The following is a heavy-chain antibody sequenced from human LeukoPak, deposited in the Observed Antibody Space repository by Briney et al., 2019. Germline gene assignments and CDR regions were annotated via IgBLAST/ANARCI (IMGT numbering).Heavy chain of an antibody. J-gene: IGHJ4*02. Sequence: PGGSLRLSCAASGVAVSDSYISWVRQAPGKGLEWLSIIYSGDITYYVDSVKGRFTISRDNSKNTLYLQMTSLRVEDTAVYYCTRDSTTFRFGYWGQGTLVTVSS. CDR2: IYSGDIT. CDR1: GVAVSDSY. V-gene: IGHV3-53*01. D-gene: IGHD1-14*01. CDR3: TRDSTTFRFGY.